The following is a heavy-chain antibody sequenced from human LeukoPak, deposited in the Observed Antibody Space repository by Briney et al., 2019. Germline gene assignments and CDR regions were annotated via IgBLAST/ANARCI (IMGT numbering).Heavy chain of an antibody. CDR2: ITSSGHAM. J-gene: IGHJ4*02. V-gene: IGHV3-48*03. CDR1: GFSFSSYD. CDR3: VRGRPSSK. D-gene: IGHD6-6*01. Sequence: PGGSLRLSCAASGFSFSSYDMNCVRQAPGKGLEWVSFITSSGHAMFYADSVKGRFTISRDNSKNSLYLQMNSLRAEDTAIYYCVRGRPSSKWGQGTLVTVSS.